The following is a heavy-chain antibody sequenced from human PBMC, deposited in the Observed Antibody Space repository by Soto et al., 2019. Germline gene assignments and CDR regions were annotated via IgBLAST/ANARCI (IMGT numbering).Heavy chain of an antibody. CDR2: ISYDGSNK. CDR3: ARTTPTYYDFWSGPGDAFDI. D-gene: IGHD3-3*01. CDR1: GFTFSSYA. V-gene: IGHV3-30-3*01. J-gene: IGHJ3*02. Sequence: QVQLVESGGGVVQPGRSLRLSCAASGFTFSSYAMHWVRQAPGKGLEGVAVISYDGSNKYYADSVKGRFTISRDNSKNTLYLQMNSLRAEDTAVYYCARTTPTYYDFWSGPGDAFDIWGQGTMVTVSS.